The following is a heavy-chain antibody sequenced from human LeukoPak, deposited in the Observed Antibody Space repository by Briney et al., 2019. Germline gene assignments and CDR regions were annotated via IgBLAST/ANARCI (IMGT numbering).Heavy chain of an antibody. CDR2: IYYSGST. J-gene: IGHJ4*02. CDR1: GGSISSYY. Sequence: PSETLSLTCTVSGGSISSYYWSWIRQPPGKGLEWIGYIYYSGSTNYNPSLKSRVTISVDTSKNQFSLKLSSVTAADTAVYYCARGSRGPLDYWGQGTLVTVSS. D-gene: IGHD3-10*01. CDR3: ARGSRGPLDY. V-gene: IGHV4-59*08.